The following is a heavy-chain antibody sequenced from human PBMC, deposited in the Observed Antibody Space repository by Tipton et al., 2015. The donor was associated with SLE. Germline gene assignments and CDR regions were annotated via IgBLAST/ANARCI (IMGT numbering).Heavy chain of an antibody. CDR3: ARGGIATKIKFSGWYLDL. Sequence: SLRLSCAASGFTFSDYYMSWIRQAPGKGLEWVSYISSSGNTIYYADSVKGRFTISRDNAKNSLYLQMNSLGDEDTAVYYCARGGIATKIKFSGWYLDLWGRGAPGTASP. CDR2: ISSSGNTI. D-gene: IGHD2-21*01. V-gene: IGHV3-11*01. CDR1: GFTFSDYY. J-gene: IGHJ2*01.